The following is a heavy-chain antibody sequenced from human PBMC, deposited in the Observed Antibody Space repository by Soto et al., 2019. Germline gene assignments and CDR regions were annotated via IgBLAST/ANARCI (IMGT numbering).Heavy chain of an antibody. Sequence: SETLSLTCAVSGGSISSCGYSWSWIRQPPGKGLEWIGEINHSGSTNYNPSLKSRVTISVDTSKNQFSLKLSSVTAADTAVYYCARHNYGSGSTYFDYWGQGTLVTVSS. V-gene: IGHV4-30-2*01. D-gene: IGHD3-10*01. CDR3: ARHNYGSGSTYFDY. CDR2: INHSGST. CDR1: GGSISSCGYS. J-gene: IGHJ4*02.